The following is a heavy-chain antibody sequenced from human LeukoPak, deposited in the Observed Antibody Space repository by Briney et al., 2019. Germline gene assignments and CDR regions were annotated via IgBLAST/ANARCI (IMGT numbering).Heavy chain of an antibody. Sequence: GGSLRLSCAASGFTFSNHAMSWVRQAPGKGLEWVSYISSSSSTIYYADSVKGRFTISRDNAKNSLYLQMNSLRADDTAVYYCARFAAGGSYYYYMDVWGKGTTVTVS. CDR2: ISSSSSTI. CDR3: ARFAAGGSYYYYMDV. V-gene: IGHV3-48*01. CDR1: GFTFSNHA. D-gene: IGHD6-25*01. J-gene: IGHJ6*03.